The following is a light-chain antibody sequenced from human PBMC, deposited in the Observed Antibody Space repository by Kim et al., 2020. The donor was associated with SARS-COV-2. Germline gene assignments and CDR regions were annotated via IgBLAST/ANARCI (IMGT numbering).Light chain of an antibody. CDR2: AAS. J-gene: IGKJ2*01. V-gene: IGKV1-39*01. CDR3: QQSYSTPVA. Sequence: SASGGNRVTITCRASQSNSSYLNWYQQKPGKAPKLLIYAASSLQSGVPSRFSGSGSGTDFTLTISSLQPEDFATYYCQQSYSTPVAFGQGTKLEI. CDR1: QSNSSY.